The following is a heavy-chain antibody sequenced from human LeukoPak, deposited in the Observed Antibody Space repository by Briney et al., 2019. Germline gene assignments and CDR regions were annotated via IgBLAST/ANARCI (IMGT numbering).Heavy chain of an antibody. CDR3: ARGRITIP. J-gene: IGHJ5*02. D-gene: IGHD3-3*01. CDR1: GGSFSGYY. V-gene: IGHV4-34*01. Sequence: SETLSLTCAVFGGSFSGYYWSWIRQPPGKGLEWIGEINHSGSTNYNPSLKSRVTISVDTSKNQFSLKLSSVTAADTSVYSCARGRITIPWGQGTLVTVSS. CDR2: INHSGST.